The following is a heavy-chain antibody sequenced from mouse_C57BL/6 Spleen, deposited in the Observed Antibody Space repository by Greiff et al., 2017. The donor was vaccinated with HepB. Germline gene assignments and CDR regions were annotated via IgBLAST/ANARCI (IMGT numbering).Heavy chain of an antibody. D-gene: IGHD4-1*01. J-gene: IGHJ3*01. CDR3: ARVTGTMFAY. Sequence: EVKLMESEGGLVQPGSSMKLSCTASGFTFSDYYMAWVRQVPEKGLEWVANINYDGSSTYYLDSLKSRFIISRDNAKNILYLQMSSLKSEDTATYYCARVTGTMFAYWGQGTLVTVSA. CDR1: GFTFSDYY. V-gene: IGHV5-16*01. CDR2: INYDGSST.